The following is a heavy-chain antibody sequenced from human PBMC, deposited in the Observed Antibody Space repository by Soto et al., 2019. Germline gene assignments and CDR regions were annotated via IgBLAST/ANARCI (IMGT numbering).Heavy chain of an antibody. D-gene: IGHD2-8*01. J-gene: IGHJ5*01. V-gene: IGHV2-5*02. Sequence: QNTLKESGPTLVKPTQTLTLTCTFSGFSLSTSGVGVGGIRQPPGKALKWLALIYWDDDERYSPSLKSRLTITKDTSKNQVVLTMTNMDPVYTSTYLCAHLYTSWFESWGQGTLVTFSS. CDR3: AHLYTSWFES. CDR1: GFSLSTSGVG. CDR2: IYWDDDE.